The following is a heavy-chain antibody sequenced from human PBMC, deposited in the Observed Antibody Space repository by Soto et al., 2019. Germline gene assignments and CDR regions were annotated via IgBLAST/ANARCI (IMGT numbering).Heavy chain of an antibody. J-gene: IGHJ4*02. CDR3: ARDDYSRRDFDS. Sequence: QVQLVQSGAEVKKPGASVKVSCKASGYTFTGYYMHSVRQAPGQGLEWMGWINPNSGDTNYAQKFQGWVTMTRDTSISTAYMELRRLKSDDTAVYYCARDDYSRRDFDSWGQGTLVTVSS. V-gene: IGHV1-2*04. D-gene: IGHD4-4*01. CDR1: GYTFTGYY. CDR2: INPNSGDT.